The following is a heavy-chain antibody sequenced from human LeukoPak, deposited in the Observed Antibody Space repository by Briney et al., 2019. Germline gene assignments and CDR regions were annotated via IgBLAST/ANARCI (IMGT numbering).Heavy chain of an antibody. J-gene: IGHJ3*02. Sequence: GGSLRLSCAASGFTFSTYNMNWVRQAPGKGLEWVSSITSSSSYIYYADSVKGRFTVSRDNSKNTLYVQMKSLRAEDTAVYYCARDVVAGYCTNGVCYTNPTHDAFDIWGQGTMVTVSS. D-gene: IGHD2-8*01. V-gene: IGHV3-21*04. CDR1: GFTFSTYN. CDR3: ARDVVAGYCTNGVCYTNPTHDAFDI. CDR2: ITSSSSYI.